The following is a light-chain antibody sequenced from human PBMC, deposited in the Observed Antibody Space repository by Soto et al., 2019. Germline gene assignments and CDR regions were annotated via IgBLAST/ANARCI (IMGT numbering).Light chain of an antibody. Sequence: EIVLMQSPGTLSLSPGERATLSCRASQSVSSTYLAWYQQKLGQAPRLLIYGASSRATGIPDRFSGSGSGTDFTLTISRLEPEDFAVYYCQQYGNSPRTFGQGTKVEIK. CDR3: QQYGNSPRT. CDR1: QSVSSTY. V-gene: IGKV3-20*01. J-gene: IGKJ1*01. CDR2: GAS.